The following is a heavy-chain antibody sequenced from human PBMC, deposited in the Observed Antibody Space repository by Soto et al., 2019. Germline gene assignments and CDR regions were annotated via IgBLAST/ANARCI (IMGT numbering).Heavy chain of an antibody. Sequence: QVQLQESGPGLEKPSETLSLTCTVSGGSVTSGSYYWSWIRQPPGKGLESIGSIYYSGTTNYNPSLTSRVTISVDTSKNQFSLKRSSVTAADTAVYYCARDPVYYYDSSGYSQDNWFDPWGQGTLVTVSS. CDR3: ARDPVYYYDSSGYSQDNWFDP. V-gene: IGHV4-61*01. CDR2: IYYSGTT. CDR1: GGSVTSGSYY. J-gene: IGHJ5*02. D-gene: IGHD3-22*01.